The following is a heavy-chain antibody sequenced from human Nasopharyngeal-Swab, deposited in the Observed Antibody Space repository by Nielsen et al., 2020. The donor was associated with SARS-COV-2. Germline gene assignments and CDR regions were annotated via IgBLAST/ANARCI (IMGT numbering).Heavy chain of an antibody. V-gene: IGHV4-34*01. J-gene: IGHJ4*02. CDR1: GGSFSGYY. CDR3: ARGGPLGFDY. CDR2: INHSGST. Sequence: SETLSLTCAVYGGSFSGYYWSWIRQPPGKGLEWIGEINHSGSTNYNPSLKSRVTISVDTSKNQFSLKLSSVTAADTAVYYGARGGPLGFDYWGQGTLVTVSS.